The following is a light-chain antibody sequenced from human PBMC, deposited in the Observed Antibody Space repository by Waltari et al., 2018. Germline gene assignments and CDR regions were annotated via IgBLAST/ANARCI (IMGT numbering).Light chain of an antibody. CDR2: DAS. J-gene: IGKJ4*01. V-gene: IGKV1-33*01. CDR3: QQFDNLPLT. CDR1: QDISTD. Sequence: DIQMTQSPSSLSASVRDRITMTCQASQDISTDLNWYQQKPGKAPKLLNYDASNLERGGPSRFSGSGSGTDFTFTISSLQPEDIATYYCQQFDNLPLTFGGGT.